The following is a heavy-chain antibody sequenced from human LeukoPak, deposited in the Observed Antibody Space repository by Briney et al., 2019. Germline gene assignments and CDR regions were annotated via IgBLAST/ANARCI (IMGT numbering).Heavy chain of an antibody. D-gene: IGHD3-22*01. CDR1: GFTFDDYG. CDR3: AKLTDSSGYYYSVDV. Sequence: GGSLRLSCAASGFTFDDYGMSWVRQAPGKGPEWVSGINWNGGSTGYADSVKGRFTISRDNAKNSLYLQMNSLRAEDTAVYYCAKLTDSSGYYYSVDVWGKGTTVTVSS. J-gene: IGHJ6*04. V-gene: IGHV3-20*04. CDR2: INWNGGST.